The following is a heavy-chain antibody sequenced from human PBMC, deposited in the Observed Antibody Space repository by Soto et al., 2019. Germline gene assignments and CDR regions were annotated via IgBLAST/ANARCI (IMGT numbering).Heavy chain of an antibody. CDR1: GGSISSYY. J-gene: IGHJ3*02. CDR2: IYYSGST. Sequence: QVQLQESGPGLVKPSETLSLTCTVSGGSISSYYWSWIRQPPGKGLEWIGYIYYSGSTNYNPSLTSRVTISVDTSKHQFSLQLSSVTAADTAVYYCAREPQSLAGAVDIWGQGTMVTVSS. CDR3: AREPQSLAGAVDI. V-gene: IGHV4-59*01. D-gene: IGHD6-13*01.